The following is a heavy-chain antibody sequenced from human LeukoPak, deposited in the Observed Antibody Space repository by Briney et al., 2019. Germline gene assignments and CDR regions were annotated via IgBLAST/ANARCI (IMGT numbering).Heavy chain of an antibody. CDR2: FDPEDGET. D-gene: IGHD6-6*01. CDR1: GYTLTELS. V-gene: IGHV1-24*01. Sequence: GASVKVSCKVSGYTLTELSMHWVRQAPGKGLEWMGGFDPEDGETIYAQKFQGRVTMTGGTSTDTAYMELSSLRSEDTAVYYCATVVLRYYFDYWGQGTLVTVSS. CDR3: ATVVLRYYFDY. J-gene: IGHJ4*02.